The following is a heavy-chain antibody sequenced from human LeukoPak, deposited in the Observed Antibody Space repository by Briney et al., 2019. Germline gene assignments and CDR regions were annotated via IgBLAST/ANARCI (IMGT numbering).Heavy chain of an antibody. J-gene: IGHJ4*02. D-gene: IGHD3-10*01. Sequence: GGSLRLSCATSGFTFSTYAMSWVRQAPGKGLEWVSAITTSGGSTYYADPVKGRFIISRDNSKNTLSLQLNSLGAEDTAIYFCAKVASYSRSEYGSGSFDSWGQGTLVTVSS. CDR2: ITTSGGST. CDR1: GFTFSTYA. V-gene: IGHV3-23*01. CDR3: AKVASYSRSEYGSGSFDS.